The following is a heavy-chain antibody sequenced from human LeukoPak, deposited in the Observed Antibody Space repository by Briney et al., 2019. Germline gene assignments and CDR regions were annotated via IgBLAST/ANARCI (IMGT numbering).Heavy chain of an antibody. J-gene: IGHJ6*03. CDR1: GYTFTGYY. V-gene: IGHV1-2*02. CDR3: ARESIWSGYYVYYYYYMDV. Sequence: ASVKVSCKASGYTFTGYYMHWVRQAPGQGLEWMGWINPNSGGTNYAQKFQGRVTMTRDTSISTAYMELSRLRSDDTAVYYCARESIWSGYYVYYYYYMDVWGKGTTVTVSS. CDR2: INPNSGGT. D-gene: IGHD3-3*01.